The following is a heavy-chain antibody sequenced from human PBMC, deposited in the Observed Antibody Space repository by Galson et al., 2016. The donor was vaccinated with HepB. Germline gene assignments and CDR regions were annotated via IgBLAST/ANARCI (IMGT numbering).Heavy chain of an antibody. Sequence: SETLSLTCTVSGGSIGAPDYYWGWIRQSPQRGLEWIGNIYYTGTPYYNPSLKNRVTISMDTSTNQFFLKLTSVTAADTAIYYCTKDPYYYGSGYGFDVWGQGTTVTVSS. CDR2: IYYTGTP. J-gene: IGHJ6*02. CDR1: GGSIGAPDYY. CDR3: TKDPYYYGSGYGFDV. V-gene: IGHV4-39*07. D-gene: IGHD3-10*01.